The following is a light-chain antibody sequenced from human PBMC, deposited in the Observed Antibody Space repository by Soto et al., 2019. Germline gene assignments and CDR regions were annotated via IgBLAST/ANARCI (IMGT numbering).Light chain of an antibody. V-gene: IGKV1-9*01. J-gene: IGKJ5*01. CDR1: QGISSY. Sequence: DLQLTHSPSFLSASVGDRVTITCRASQGISSYLAWYQQKPGKAPKLLIYKASTLKSGVPSRFSGSGSGTEFTLTISSLQPEDFGTYYCLQHNSYPITFGQGTRLRL. CDR2: KAS. CDR3: LQHNSYPIT.